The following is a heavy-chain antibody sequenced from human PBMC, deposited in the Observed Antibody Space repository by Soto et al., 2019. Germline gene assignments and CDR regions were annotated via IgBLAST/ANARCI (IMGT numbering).Heavy chain of an antibody. CDR3: VRDCSGGGCYSDYGMDV. V-gene: IGHV4-4*07. J-gene: IGHJ6*02. CDR1: GDSVSSYY. CDR2: INISGST. D-gene: IGHD2-15*01. Sequence: AETLSLTCTVSGDSVSSYYWSWIRQPAGRGLEWIGRINISGSTDYNPSPKGRISMSVDRSKNQLSLKLTAVTAADTAEYYCVRDCSGGGCYSDYGMDVWGQGTTVTVSS.